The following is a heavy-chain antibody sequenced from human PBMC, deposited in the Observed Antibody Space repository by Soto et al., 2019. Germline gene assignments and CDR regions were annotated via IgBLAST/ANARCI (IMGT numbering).Heavy chain of an antibody. CDR3: ARSDGMDV. J-gene: IGHJ6*02. Sequence: EVQLVQSGAEVKKPGESLRISCKGSGYSFSTYYITWVRQMPGKGLEWMGRIDPSNSYTNYSPSFQGHLTLSADKSINTDYLHWSSLKASATAVYYCARSDGMDVWGRGTTVTVSS. V-gene: IGHV5-10-1*01. CDR2: IDPSNSYT. CDR1: GYSFSTYY.